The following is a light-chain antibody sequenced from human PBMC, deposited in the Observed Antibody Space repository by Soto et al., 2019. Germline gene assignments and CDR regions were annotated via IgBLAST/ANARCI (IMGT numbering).Light chain of an antibody. V-gene: IGKV3-15*01. CDR2: DTS. Sequence: EVVMTQSPATLSVSPGERATLSCRASQSISSNLAWYQHKPGQTPRLLIYDTSTRATGVPTRFSGSRSGAEFTLTINSLQSEDFAVYYCQPYNNWPLTFGGGTKVGIK. J-gene: IGKJ4*01. CDR1: QSISSN. CDR3: QPYNNWPLT.